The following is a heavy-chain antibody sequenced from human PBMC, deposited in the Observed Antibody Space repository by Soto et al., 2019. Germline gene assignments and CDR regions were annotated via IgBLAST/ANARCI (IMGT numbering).Heavy chain of an antibody. D-gene: IGHD2-2*01. J-gene: IGHJ6*02. CDR1: GGSISSSSYY. CDR3: AIFGEVVPAARNYYGMDV. CDR2: IYYSGST. V-gene: IGHV4-39*01. Sequence: SETLSLTCTVSGGSISSSSYYWGWIRQPPGKGLEWIGSIYYSGSTYYNPSLKSRVTISVDTSKNQFSLKLSSVTAADTAVYYCAIFGEVVPAARNYYGMDVWGQGTTVTVSS.